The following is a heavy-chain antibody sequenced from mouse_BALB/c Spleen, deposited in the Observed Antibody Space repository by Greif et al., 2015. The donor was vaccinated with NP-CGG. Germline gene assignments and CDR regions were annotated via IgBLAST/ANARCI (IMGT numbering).Heavy chain of an antibody. CDR2: ISDGGSYT. D-gene: IGHD3-3*01. Sequence: VQLKESGGGLVKPGGSLKLSCAASGFTFSDYYMYWVRQTPEKRLEWVATISDGGSYTYYPDSVKGRFTISRDNAKNNLYLQMSSLKSEDTDMYYCASLGYWGQGTTLTVSS. CDR3: ASLGY. V-gene: IGHV5-4*02. CDR1: GFTFSDYY. J-gene: IGHJ2*01.